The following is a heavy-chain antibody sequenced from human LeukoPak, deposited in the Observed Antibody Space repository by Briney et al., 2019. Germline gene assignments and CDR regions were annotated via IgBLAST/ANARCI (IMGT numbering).Heavy chain of an antibody. CDR2: IKHDGSEK. CDR1: GFTFSSYW. Sequence: GGSVRLSCAASGFTFSSYWMSWVRQAPGKGLEWVANIKHDGSEKYYVDSVKGRFTISRDKAKNSMYLQMNSLRAEDTAVYYCARVKMTTVPSKYAFDIWGQGTMVTVSS. J-gene: IGHJ3*02. CDR3: ARVKMTTVPSKYAFDI. D-gene: IGHD4-17*01. V-gene: IGHV3-7*01.